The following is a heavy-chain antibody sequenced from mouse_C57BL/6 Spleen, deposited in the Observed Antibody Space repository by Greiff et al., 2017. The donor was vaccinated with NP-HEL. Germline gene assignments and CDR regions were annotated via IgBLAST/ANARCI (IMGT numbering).Heavy chain of an antibody. D-gene: IGHD3-2*02. CDR2: IDPEDGDT. V-gene: IGHV14-1*01. Sequence: VQLQQSGAELVRPGASVKLSCTASGFNIKDYYMHWVKQRPEQGLEWIGRIDPEDGDTEYAPKFQGKATMTADTSSNTAYLQLSSLTSEDTAVYYCTTRGGQTAQAHFDYWGQGTTLTVSS. J-gene: IGHJ2*01. CDR3: TTRGGQTAQAHFDY. CDR1: GFNIKDYY.